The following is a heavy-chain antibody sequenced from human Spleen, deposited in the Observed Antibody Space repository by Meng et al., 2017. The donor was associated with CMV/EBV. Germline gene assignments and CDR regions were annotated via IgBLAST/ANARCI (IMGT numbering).Heavy chain of an antibody. CDR3: AREGGYCSSTSCYHFDY. CDR2: VIPMFYRT. V-gene: IGHV1-2*02. D-gene: IGHD2-2*01. Sequence: ASVKVSCKASGGTFTSYGFNWVRQAPGRGLEWMGGVIPMFYRTNYAQKFQGRVTMTRDTSISTAYMELSKLRSDDTAVYYCAREGGYCSSTSCYHFDYWGQGTLVTVSS. J-gene: IGHJ4*02. CDR1: GGTFTSYG.